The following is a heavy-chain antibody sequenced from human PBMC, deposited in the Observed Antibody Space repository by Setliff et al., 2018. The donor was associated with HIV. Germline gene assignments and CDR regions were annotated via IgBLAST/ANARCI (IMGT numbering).Heavy chain of an antibody. Sequence: GESLKISCAASGFSFSNYAMTWVRQAPGKGLEWVSTINSAERTFYADSVKGRFTISRDNPKNSLYLQMNSLRAEDTAVYYCARDPDYYDDSGYADAFDVWGQGTMVTVSS. CDR1: GFSFSNYA. J-gene: IGHJ3*01. V-gene: IGHV3-21*01. CDR3: ARDPDYYDDSGYADAFDV. CDR2: INSAERT. D-gene: IGHD3-22*01.